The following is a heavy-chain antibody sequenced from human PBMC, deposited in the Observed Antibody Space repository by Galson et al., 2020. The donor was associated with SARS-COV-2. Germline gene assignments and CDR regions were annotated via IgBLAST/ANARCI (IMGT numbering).Heavy chain of an antibody. CDR1: GFTFSSYW. J-gene: IGHJ3*02. D-gene: IGHD1-26*01. CDR3: ARRFLPVFEWELLRTPSASDAFDI. V-gene: IGHV3-7*01. Sequence: GSLRLSCAASGFTFSSYWMSSVRQAPGKGLEWVANIKQDGSEKYYVDSVKGRFTISRDNAKNSLHLQMNSLRAEDTAVYYCARRFLPVFEWELLRTPSASDAFDIWGQGTMVTVSS. CDR2: IKQDGSEK.